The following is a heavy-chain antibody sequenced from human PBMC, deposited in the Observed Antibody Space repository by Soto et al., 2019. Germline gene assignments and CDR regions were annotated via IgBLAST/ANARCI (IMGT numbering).Heavy chain of an antibody. V-gene: IGHV4-31*03. D-gene: IGHD3-10*01. CDR1: GGSISSGGYY. CDR3: ASSGIHLTHFHY. Sequence: QVQLQESGPGLVKPSQTLSLTCTVSGGSISSGGYYWTWIRQHPGKGLEWIGYIYYSGSTYYNPSLKSRVTISLDTSKNQFSLKLSSVTAADTAAYYCASSGIHLTHFHYWGQGTLVTVSS. CDR2: IYYSGST. J-gene: IGHJ4*02.